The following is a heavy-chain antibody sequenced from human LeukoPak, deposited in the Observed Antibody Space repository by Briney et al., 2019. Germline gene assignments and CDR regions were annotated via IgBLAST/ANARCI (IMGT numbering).Heavy chain of an antibody. V-gene: IGHV4-34*01. J-gene: IGHJ5*02. Sequence: SETLSLTCAVYGGSFSGYYWSWIRQPPGKGLEWIGEINHSGSTNYDPSLKSRVTISVDTSKNQFSLKLSSVTAADTAVYYCARVAVKDIVVVPAAMNWFDPWGQGTLVTVSS. CDR2: INHSGST. CDR1: GGSFSGYY. CDR3: ARVAVKDIVVVPAAMNWFDP. D-gene: IGHD2-2*01.